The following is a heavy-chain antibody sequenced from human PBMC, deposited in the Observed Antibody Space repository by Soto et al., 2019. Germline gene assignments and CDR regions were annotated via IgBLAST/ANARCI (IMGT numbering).Heavy chain of an antibody. V-gene: IGHV3-15*01. CDR3: TTGPRFAFDI. J-gene: IGHJ3*02. CDR2: IKSKSDGETT. Sequence: PGGSLRLSCAASGFTFSNAWLHWVRQAPGKGLEWVGRIKSKSDGETTDYAAPVKGRFTVSRDDSKSTVYLQMNSLKIEDTAIYFCTTGPRFAFDIWGQGTMVTVSS. CDR1: GFTFSNAW.